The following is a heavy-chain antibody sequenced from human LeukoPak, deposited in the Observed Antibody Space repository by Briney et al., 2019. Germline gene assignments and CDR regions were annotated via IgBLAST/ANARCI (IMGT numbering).Heavy chain of an antibody. CDR2: ISGSGGST. V-gene: IGHV3-23*01. CDR1: GFTFSSYA. CDR3: AKDRSCTNDICHGDFDY. Sequence: PGGSLRLSCAASGFTFSSYAVSLVRQAPGKGLEWVSSISGSGGSTYSADSVKGRFTISRDNSKNTLYLQMNSLRAEDTALYYCAKDRSCTNDICHGDFDYWGQGTLVTVSS. D-gene: IGHD2-8*01. J-gene: IGHJ4*02.